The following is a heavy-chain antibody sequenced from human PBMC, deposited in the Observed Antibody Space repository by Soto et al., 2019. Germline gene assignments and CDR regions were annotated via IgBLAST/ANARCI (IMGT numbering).Heavy chain of an antibody. J-gene: IGHJ5*02. Sequence: SVKVSCKASGGTFSSYAISWVRQAPGQGLEWMGGIIPIFGTANYAQKFQSRVTITADESTSTAYMELSSLRSEDTAVYYCARDQDRIVPGETGPWGQGTLVTVSS. V-gene: IGHV1-69*13. D-gene: IGHD2-15*01. CDR3: ARDQDRIVPGETGP. CDR2: IIPIFGTA. CDR1: GGTFSSYA.